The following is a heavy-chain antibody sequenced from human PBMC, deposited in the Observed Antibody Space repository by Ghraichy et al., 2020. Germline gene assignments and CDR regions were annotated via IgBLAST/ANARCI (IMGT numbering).Heavy chain of an antibody. J-gene: IGHJ4*02. Sequence: SETLSLTCAVYGGSFSGYYWSWIRQPPGKGLEWIGEINHSGSTNYNPSLKSRVTISINTSKNQFSLKLSSVTAADTAVYYCARGHFVKTTRGYSPFDYWGQGTLVTVSS. V-gene: IGHV4-34*01. CDR2: INHSGST. CDR3: ARGHFVKTTRGYSPFDY. CDR1: GGSFSGYY. D-gene: IGHD5-18*01.